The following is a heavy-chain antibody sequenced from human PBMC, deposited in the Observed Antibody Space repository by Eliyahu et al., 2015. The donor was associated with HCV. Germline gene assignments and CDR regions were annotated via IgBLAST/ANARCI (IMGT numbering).Heavy chain of an antibody. J-gene: IGHJ5*02. V-gene: IGHV4-59*01. CDR1: GGSITTYY. D-gene: IGHD6-19*01. CDR3: ASGGGGIAVAGTGGWFDP. CDR2: IYYSGSA. Sequence: QVQLQESGPGLVKSSETLSLTCTVSGGSITTYYWSWXRQPPGKXLEWXGYIYYSGSANYNPSLKXRVXISVDTSKNQFSLKLSSVTAADTAVYYCASGGGGIAVAGTGGWFDPWGQGTLVTVSS.